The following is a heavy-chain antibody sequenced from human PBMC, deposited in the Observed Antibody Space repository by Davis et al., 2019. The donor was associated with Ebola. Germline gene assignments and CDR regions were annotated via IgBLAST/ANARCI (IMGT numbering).Heavy chain of an antibody. Sequence: MPSETLSLTCTVSSGSISSSSYYWGWIRQPPGKGLEWIGTIYYSGSTYYNPSLKSRVTMSVDTSKNQFSLKLSSVTAADTGVYYCERHGQWMVAYFDYWGQGTLVTVSS. CDR3: ERHGQWMVAYFDY. V-gene: IGHV4-39*01. CDR2: IYYSGST. CDR1: SGSISSSSYY. D-gene: IGHD6-19*01. J-gene: IGHJ4*02.